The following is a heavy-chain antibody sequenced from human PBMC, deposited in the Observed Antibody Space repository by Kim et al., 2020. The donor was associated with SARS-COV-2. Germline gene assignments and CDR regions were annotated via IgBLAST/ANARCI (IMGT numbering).Heavy chain of an antibody. D-gene: IGHD6-6*01. Sequence: GGSLRLSCAASGFTFDDYAMHWVRQAPGKGLEWVSGISWNSGSIGYADSVKGRFTISRDNAKNSLYLQMNSLRAEDTALYYCAKAPLRYSSSSGVGWFDPWGQGTLVTVSS. V-gene: IGHV3-9*01. CDR1: GFTFDDYA. J-gene: IGHJ5*02. CDR2: ISWNSGSI. CDR3: AKAPLRYSSSSGVGWFDP.